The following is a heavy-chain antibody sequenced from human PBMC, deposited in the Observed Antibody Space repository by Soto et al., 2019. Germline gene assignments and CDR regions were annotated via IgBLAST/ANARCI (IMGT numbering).Heavy chain of an antibody. V-gene: IGHV4-39*01. CDR1: GGSISSSSYY. D-gene: IGHD3-3*01. CDR3: ALVYDFWSGYYNVGAFDI. Sequence: PSETLSLTCTVSGGSISSSSYYWGWIRQPPGKGLEWIGSIYYSGSTYYNQSLKSRVTISVDTSKNQFSLKLSSVTAADTAVYYFALVYDFWSGYYNVGAFDIWGQGTMVTVSS. CDR2: IYYSGST. J-gene: IGHJ3*02.